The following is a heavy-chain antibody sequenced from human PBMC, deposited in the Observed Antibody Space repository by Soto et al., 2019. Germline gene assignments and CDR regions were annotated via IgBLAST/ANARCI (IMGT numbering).Heavy chain of an antibody. V-gene: IGHV3-33*01. Sequence: HPGGSLRLSCAASGFTFSSYGMHWVRQAPGKGLEWVAVIWYDGSNKYYADSVKGRFTIARDNSKNTLYLQMNSLRAEDTAVYYCAREYYSVPAPNSFKGMDVCGEASTVTVSS. J-gene: IGHJ6*02. CDR2: IWYDGSNK. CDR1: GFTFSSYG. D-gene: IGHD3-10*02. CDR3: AREYYSVPAPNSFKGMDV.